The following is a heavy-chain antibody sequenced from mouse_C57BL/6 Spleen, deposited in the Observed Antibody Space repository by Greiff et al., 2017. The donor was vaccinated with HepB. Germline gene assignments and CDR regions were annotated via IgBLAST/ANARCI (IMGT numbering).Heavy chain of an antibody. CDR2: ISYDGSN. V-gene: IGHV3-6*01. CDR1: GYSITSGYY. CDR3: AIYDYRDWFAY. D-gene: IGHD2-4*01. Sequence: DVKLQESGPGLVKPSQSLSLTCSVTGYSITSGYYWNWIRQFPGNKLEWMGYISYDGSNNYNPSLKNRISITRDTSKNQFFLKLNSVTTEDTATYYRAIYDYRDWFAYWGQGTLVTVSA. J-gene: IGHJ3*01.